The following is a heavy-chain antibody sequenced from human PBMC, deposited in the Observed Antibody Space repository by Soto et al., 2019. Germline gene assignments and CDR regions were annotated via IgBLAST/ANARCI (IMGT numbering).Heavy chain of an antibody. CDR3: AKDLVTYYYDSSGPWGWFDP. D-gene: IGHD3-22*01. CDR2: ISYDGSNK. CDR1: GFTFSSYG. Sequence: QVQLVESGGGVVQPGRSLRLSCAASGFTFSSYGMHWVRQAPGKGLEWVAVISYDGSNKYYADSVKGRFTISRDNSKNTLYLNMNSLRGEDTAVYYCAKDLVTYYYDSSGPWGWFDPWGQGTLVTVSS. V-gene: IGHV3-30*18. J-gene: IGHJ5*02.